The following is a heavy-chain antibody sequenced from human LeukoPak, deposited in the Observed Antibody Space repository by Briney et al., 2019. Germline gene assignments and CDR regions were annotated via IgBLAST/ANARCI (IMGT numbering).Heavy chain of an antibody. Sequence: ASVKVSCKASGYTLTSYYMHWVRQAPGQGLEWVGIINPSGGSTNYAKKFQGRVTMTSDMSTSTVYMELSSLRSEDTAVYYCARDTNGAAAGPDYWGQGTLVTVSS. D-gene: IGHD6-13*01. J-gene: IGHJ4*02. CDR2: INPSGGST. CDR3: ARDTNGAAAGPDY. V-gene: IGHV1-46*01. CDR1: GYTLTSYY.